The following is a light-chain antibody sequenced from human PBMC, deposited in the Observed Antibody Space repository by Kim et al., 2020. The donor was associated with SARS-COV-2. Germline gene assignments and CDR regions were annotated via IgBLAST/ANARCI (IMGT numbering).Light chain of an antibody. J-gene: IGLJ2*01. CDR3: QVWDNSLGV. CDR1: NLQFKY. CDR2: RDN. V-gene: IGLV3-1*01. Sequence: YELTQPPSVSVSPGETATISCTGDNLQFKYVCWYQRTAGHSPVLVLYRDNKRPSGIPERFSGSNSGNTATLTISGTQAMDEADYYCQVWDNSLGVFGAGTQLTVL.